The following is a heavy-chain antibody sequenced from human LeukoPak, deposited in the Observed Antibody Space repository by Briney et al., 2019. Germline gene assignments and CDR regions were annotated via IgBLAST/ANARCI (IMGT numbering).Heavy chain of an antibody. V-gene: IGHV3-9*01. D-gene: IGHD5-24*01. CDR3: ARGSGDGYNFDY. CDR2: ISWNSGSI. CDR1: GFTFDDYA. J-gene: IGHJ4*02. Sequence: PGRSLRLSCAASGFTFDDYAMHWVRQAPGKGLEWVSGISWNSGSIDYADSVKGRFTISRDNAKNSLYLQMNSLRAEDTAVYYCARGSGDGYNFDYWGQGTLVTVSS.